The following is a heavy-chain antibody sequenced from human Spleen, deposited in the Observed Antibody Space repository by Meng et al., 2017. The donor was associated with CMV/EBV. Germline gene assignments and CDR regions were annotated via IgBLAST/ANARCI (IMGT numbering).Heavy chain of an antibody. V-gene: IGHV3-30*02. CDR2: IRYDGTNA. CDR1: GFIFSSYG. CDR3: AKGVSGRGGVADF. J-gene: IGHJ4*02. D-gene: IGHD6-19*01. Sequence: LSLTCAASGFIFSSYGLHWARQAPGKGLEWVAFIRYDGTNAWYVDSVKGRFTISRDHSKNTLYLQMNSLRPEDAAVYFCAKGVSGRGGVADFWGQGTLVTVSS.